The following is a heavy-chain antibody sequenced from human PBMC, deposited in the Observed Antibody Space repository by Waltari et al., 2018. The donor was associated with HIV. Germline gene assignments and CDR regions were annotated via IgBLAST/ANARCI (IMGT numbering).Heavy chain of an antibody. CDR2: INTNPGNP. CDR3: AKLGMKNWFDP. J-gene: IGHJ5*02. Sequence: QVQLVQSGSELKKPGASVKISCKASGYRFTSYAMNWVRQAPGQGPEWMGWINTNPGNPTYAQGFTGRFVFSLDTSVSTAYLQINSLKAEDTAVYYCAKLGMKNWFDPWGQGTLVTVSS. CDR1: GYRFTSYA. D-gene: IGHD3-3*02. V-gene: IGHV7-4-1*02.